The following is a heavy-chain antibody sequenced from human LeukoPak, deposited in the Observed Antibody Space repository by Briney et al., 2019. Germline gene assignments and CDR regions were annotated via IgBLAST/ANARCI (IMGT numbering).Heavy chain of an antibody. D-gene: IGHD2-8*01. CDR2: INHSGST. CDR3: ARRYCTNGVCYADY. V-gene: IGHV4-34*01. J-gene: IGHJ4*02. CDR1: GGSFSGYY. Sequence: PSETLSLTCAVYGGSFSGYYWSWIRQPPGKGLEWIGDINHSGSTNYNPSLKSRVTISVDTSKNQFSLKLSSVTAADTAVYYCARRYCTNGVCYADYWGQGTLVTVSS.